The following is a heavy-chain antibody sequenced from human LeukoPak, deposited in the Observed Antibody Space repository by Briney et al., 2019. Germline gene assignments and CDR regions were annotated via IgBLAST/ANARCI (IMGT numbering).Heavy chain of an antibody. V-gene: IGHV1-18*01. CDR3: ATNGVPLRFLEWSMYYFDY. CDR1: GYTFTSYG. D-gene: IGHD3-3*01. J-gene: IGHJ4*02. CDR2: ISAYNGNT. Sequence: ASVKVSCKASGYTFTSYGISWVRQAPGQGLEWMGWISAYNGNTNYAQKLQGRVTMTTDTSTSTAYMELRSLRSDDTAVYYCATNGVPLRFLEWSMYYFDYWGQGTLVTVSS.